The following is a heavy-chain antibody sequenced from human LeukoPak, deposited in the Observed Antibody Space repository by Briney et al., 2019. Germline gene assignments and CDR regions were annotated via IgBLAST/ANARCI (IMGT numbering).Heavy chain of an antibody. CDR3: ARAPSNAHFDY. Sequence: PSETLSLTCAVYGGSFSGYYWSWVRQAPGKGLEWVSLIYSGGSTYYADSVKGRFTISRDNSNNTVYLQMNSLRAEDTAVYYCARAPSNAHFDYWGQGTLVTVSS. J-gene: IGHJ4*02. CDR2: IYSGGST. CDR1: GGSFSGYY. V-gene: IGHV3-66*01. D-gene: IGHD3-3*02.